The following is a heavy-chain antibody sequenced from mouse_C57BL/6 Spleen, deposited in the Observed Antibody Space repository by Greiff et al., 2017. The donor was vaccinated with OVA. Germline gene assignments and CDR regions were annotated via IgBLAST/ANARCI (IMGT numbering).Heavy chain of an antibody. V-gene: IGHV1-64*01. J-gene: IGHJ4*01. CDR1: GYTFTSYW. Sequence: QVQLQQPGAELVKPGASVKLSCKASGYTFTSYWMHWVKQRPGQGLEWIGMIHPNSGSTNYNEKFKSKATLTVDKSSSTAYMQLSSLTSEDSAVYYCARGLYGYDASYGMDYWGQGTSVTVSS. D-gene: IGHD2-2*01. CDR3: ARGLYGYDASYGMDY. CDR2: IHPNSGST.